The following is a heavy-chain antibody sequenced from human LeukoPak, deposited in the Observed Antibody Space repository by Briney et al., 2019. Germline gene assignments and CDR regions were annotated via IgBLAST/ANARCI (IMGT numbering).Heavy chain of an antibody. CDR2: ISAGGST. J-gene: IGHJ5*02. CDR3: ARERSDCSPELDH. V-gene: IGHV4-61*02. D-gene: IGHD2-21*02. Sequence: SETLSLTCTVSGGSISGGTYSWSWIRQSAGKGLEWIGRISAGGSTNYNPSLKSRVTISIDTSKNQFSLRLSSVTASDTAVYYCARERSDCSPELDHWGQGALVTVPS. CDR1: GGSISGGTYS.